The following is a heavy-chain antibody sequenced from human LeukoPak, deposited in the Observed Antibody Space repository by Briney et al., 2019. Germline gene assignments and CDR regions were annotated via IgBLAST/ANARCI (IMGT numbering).Heavy chain of an antibody. V-gene: IGHV3-23*01. Sequence: GGSLRLSCAASGFTFSSYAMSWVRQAPGKGLEWVSAISGSGGSTYYADSVKGRFTISRDNSKNTLYLQMNSLRAEDTAVYYCAKDRAHIAARTRRAFDIWGQGTMVTVSS. CDR1: GFTFSSYA. CDR3: AKDRAHIAARTRRAFDI. D-gene: IGHD6-6*01. J-gene: IGHJ3*02. CDR2: ISGSGGST.